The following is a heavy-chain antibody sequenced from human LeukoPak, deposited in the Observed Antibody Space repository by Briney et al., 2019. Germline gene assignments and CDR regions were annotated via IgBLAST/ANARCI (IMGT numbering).Heavy chain of an antibody. Sequence: GGSLRLSCAASGFTFSSYAMHWVRQAPGKGLEWVAVISYDGSNKYYADSVKGRFTISRDNAKNSLYLQMNSLRDEDTAVYYCARLYVWGSSRTFDYWGQGTLVTVSS. J-gene: IGHJ4*02. CDR1: GFTFSSYA. D-gene: IGHD3-16*02. CDR2: ISYDGSNK. V-gene: IGHV3-30-3*01. CDR3: ARLYVWGSSRTFDY.